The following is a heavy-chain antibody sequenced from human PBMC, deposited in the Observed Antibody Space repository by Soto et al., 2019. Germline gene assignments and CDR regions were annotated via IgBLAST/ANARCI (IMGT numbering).Heavy chain of an antibody. CDR1: GFTFSSYC. Sequence: PVGSLRLSCAASGFTFSSYCMNWVRQAPGKGLEWVSSISSSSSYIYYADSVKGRFTISRDNAKNSLYLQMNSLRAEDTAVYYCVRQCNFSDSSGYYPGAIDIWGQATMVTVSS. D-gene: IGHD3-22*01. J-gene: IGHJ3*02. CDR2: ISSSSSYI. CDR3: VRQCNFSDSSGYYPGAIDI. V-gene: IGHV3-21*01.